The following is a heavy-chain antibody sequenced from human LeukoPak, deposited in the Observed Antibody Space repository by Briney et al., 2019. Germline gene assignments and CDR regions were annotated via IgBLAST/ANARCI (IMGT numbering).Heavy chain of an antibody. Sequence: PGGSLRLSCAASGFTFSSYAMHWVRQAPGKGLEWVAVISYDGSNKYYADSVKGRFTISRDNSKNTLYLQMSSLRAEDTAVYYCARDQLYYYDSSGYSDAFDIWGQGTMVTVSS. CDR2: ISYDGSNK. V-gene: IGHV3-30*04. CDR3: ARDQLYYYDSSGYSDAFDI. J-gene: IGHJ3*02. D-gene: IGHD3-22*01. CDR1: GFTFSSYA.